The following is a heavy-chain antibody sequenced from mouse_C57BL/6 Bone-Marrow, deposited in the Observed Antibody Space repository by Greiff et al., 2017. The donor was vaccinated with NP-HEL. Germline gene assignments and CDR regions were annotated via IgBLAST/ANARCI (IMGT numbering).Heavy chain of an antibody. CDR2: LHPNSGST. CDR1: GYTFTSYW. V-gene: IGHV1-64*01. Sequence: QVQLQQPGAELVKPGASVKLSCKASGYTFTSYWMHWVKQRPGQGLEWIGMLHPNSGSTNYNEQFKSKATLTVDKSSSTAYKQLSSLTSEDAAVYYCARSGLWLRRGKAWFAYWGQGTLVTVSA. D-gene: IGHD2-2*01. J-gene: IGHJ3*01. CDR3: ARSGLWLRRGKAWFAY.